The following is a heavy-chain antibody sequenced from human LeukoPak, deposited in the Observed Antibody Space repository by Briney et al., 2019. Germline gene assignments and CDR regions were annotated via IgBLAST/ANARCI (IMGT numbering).Heavy chain of an antibody. CDR2: INWNGGST. D-gene: IGHD1-26*01. V-gene: IGHV3-20*04. CDR3: ARWEISGSSDY. CDR1: GFTFDDYG. Sequence: GGSLRLSCAASGFTFDDYGMSWVRQAPGKGLEWVSCINWNGGSTGYADSVKGRFTISRDNAKNSLYLQMNSLRVEDTALYYCARWEISGSSDYWGQGTLVTVSS. J-gene: IGHJ4*02.